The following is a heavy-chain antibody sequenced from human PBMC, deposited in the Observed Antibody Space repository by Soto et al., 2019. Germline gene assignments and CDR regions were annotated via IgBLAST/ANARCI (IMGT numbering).Heavy chain of an antibody. CDR3: ARIGGYCSSTSCYVEAPYNWFDP. D-gene: IGHD2-2*01. J-gene: IGHJ5*02. V-gene: IGHV4-31*03. CDR2: IYYSGST. CDR1: GGSISSGGYY. Sequence: SETLSLTCTVSGGSISSGGYYWSWIRQHPGKGLEWIGYIYYSGSTYYNPSLKSRVTISVDTSKNQFSLKLSSVTAADTAVYYCARIGGYCSSTSCYVEAPYNWFDPWGQGTLVTVSS.